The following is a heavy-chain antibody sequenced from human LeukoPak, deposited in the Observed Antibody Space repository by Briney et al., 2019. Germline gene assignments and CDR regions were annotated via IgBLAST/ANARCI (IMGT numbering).Heavy chain of an antibody. D-gene: IGHD3-16*01. J-gene: IGHJ6*03. CDR2: IYYSGST. V-gene: IGHV4-30-4*08. Sequence: PSQTLSLTCTVSRGSISSGDYYWSWIRQPPGKGLEWIGYIYYSGSTYYNPSLKSRVTISVDTSKNQFSLKLSSVTAADTAVYYCARVRPSGVYYYYMDVWGKGTTVTVSS. CDR1: RGSISSGDYY. CDR3: ARVRPSGVYYYYMDV.